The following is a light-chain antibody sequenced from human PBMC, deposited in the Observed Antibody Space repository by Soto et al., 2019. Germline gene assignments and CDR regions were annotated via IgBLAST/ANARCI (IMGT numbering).Light chain of an antibody. Sequence: QSALTQPASVSGSPGQSITISCTGTSSDVGSYNLVSWYQQHPGKAPKLMIYEVSKRPSGVSNRFSGSKSGNTASLTISGLQAEDEADYYCCSYAGSSYVFGTGTKGTGL. J-gene: IGLJ1*01. CDR3: CSYAGSSYV. CDR1: SSDVGSYNL. V-gene: IGLV2-23*02. CDR2: EVS.